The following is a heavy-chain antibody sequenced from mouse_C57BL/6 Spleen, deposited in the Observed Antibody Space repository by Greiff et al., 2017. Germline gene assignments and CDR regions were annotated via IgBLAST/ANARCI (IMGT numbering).Heavy chain of an antibody. CDR2: IYPGGGYT. J-gene: IGHJ1*03. CDR3: ARGPLYDYEGYFDV. V-gene: IGHV1-63*01. D-gene: IGHD2-4*01. Sequence: VQLQESGAELVRPGTSVKMSCKASGYTFTNYWIGWAKQRPGHGLEWIGDIYPGGGYTNYNEKLKGKATLTADKSSSTAYMQFSSLTSEDSAIYYCARGPLYDYEGYFDVWGTGTTVTVSS. CDR1: GYTFTNYW.